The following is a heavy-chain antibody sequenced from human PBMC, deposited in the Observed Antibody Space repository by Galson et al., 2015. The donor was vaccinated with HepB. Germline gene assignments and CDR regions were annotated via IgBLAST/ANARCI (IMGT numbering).Heavy chain of an antibody. D-gene: IGHD6-13*01. CDR3: ARGYSSSWYQGWFDP. Sequence: SVKVSCKASGGTFSSYAISWVRQAPGQGLEWMGRIIPILGIANYAQKFQGRVTITADKSTSTAYMELSSLGSEDTAVYYCARGYSSSWYQGWFDPWGQGTLVTVSS. V-gene: IGHV1-69*04. J-gene: IGHJ5*02. CDR2: IIPILGIA. CDR1: GGTFSSYA.